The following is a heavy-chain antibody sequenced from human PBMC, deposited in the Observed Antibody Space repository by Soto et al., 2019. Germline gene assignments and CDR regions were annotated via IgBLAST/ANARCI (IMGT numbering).Heavy chain of an antibody. D-gene: IGHD2-2*01. CDR2: IYYSGST. J-gene: IGHJ6*02. Sequence: PSETLSLTCTVSGGSISSGGYYWSWIRQHPGKGLEWIGYIYYSGSTYYNPSLKSRVTISVDTSKNQFSLKLSSVTAADTAVYYCARSPIVVVPAAIGYYYYGMDVWGQGTTVTVSS. CDR1: GGSISSGGYY. V-gene: IGHV4-31*03. CDR3: ARSPIVVVPAAIGYYYYGMDV.